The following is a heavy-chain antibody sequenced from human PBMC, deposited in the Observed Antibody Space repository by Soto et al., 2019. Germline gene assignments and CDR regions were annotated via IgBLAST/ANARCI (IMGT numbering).Heavy chain of an antibody. CDR1: GYTFTIYG. D-gene: IGHD3-22*01. Sequence: QVQLVQSGAEVKKPGASVKVSCKASGYTFTIYGISWVRQAPGQGLEWMGWISGYNGNTDYAQNLQDRVTLTTDAYTMSVYIGLRRLRSDETAVYYCARVDYYDSSGYYEYWGQGTLITVAS. J-gene: IGHJ4*02. V-gene: IGHV1-18*04. CDR2: ISGYNGNT. CDR3: ARVDYYDSSGYYEY.